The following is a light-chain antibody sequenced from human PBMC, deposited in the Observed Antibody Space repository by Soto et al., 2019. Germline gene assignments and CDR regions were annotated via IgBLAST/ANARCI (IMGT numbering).Light chain of an antibody. CDR1: QSISTY. CDR3: QHYKMYSPWT. CDR2: AAS. Sequence: IQMTKSPSSPSASVGVRGNITCRASQSISTYLNWYQQKQGEAPKVLISAASGLKSGVPSRFSGSGSGTEFTLTISSLQPDDFATYYCQHYKMYSPWTFGQGTKVDI. V-gene: IGKV1-39*01. J-gene: IGKJ1*01.